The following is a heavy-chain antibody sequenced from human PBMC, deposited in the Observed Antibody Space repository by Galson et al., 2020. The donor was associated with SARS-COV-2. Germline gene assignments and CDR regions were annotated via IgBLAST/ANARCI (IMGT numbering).Heavy chain of an antibody. J-gene: IGHJ6*02. Sequence: GGSLRLSCAASGFTFSSYAMHWVRQAPGKGLEWVAVISYDGSNKYYADSVKGRFTISRDNSKNTLYLQMNSLRAEDTAVYDCARQYCSGGSCYPRYYYGMDVWGQGTTVTVSS. D-gene: IGHD2-15*01. CDR2: ISYDGSNK. CDR1: GFTFSSYA. V-gene: IGHV3-30*04. CDR3: ARQYCSGGSCYPRYYYGMDV.